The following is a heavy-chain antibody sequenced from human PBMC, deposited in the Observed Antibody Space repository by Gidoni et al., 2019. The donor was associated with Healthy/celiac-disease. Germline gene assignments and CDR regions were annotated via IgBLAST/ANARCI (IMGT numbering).Heavy chain of an antibody. J-gene: IGHJ4*02. CDR2: IYYSGST. CDR1: GGSISSYY. D-gene: IGHD3-22*01. V-gene: IGHV4-59*01. CDR3: ARGSTYYYDSSAYYFDY. Sequence: QVQLQESGPGLVKPSETLSLTCTVSGGSISSYYWSWIRQPPGKGLEWIGYIYYSGSTNYNPSLKSRVTISVDTSKNQFSLKLSSVTAADTAVYYCARGSTYYYDSSAYYFDYWGQGTLVTVSS.